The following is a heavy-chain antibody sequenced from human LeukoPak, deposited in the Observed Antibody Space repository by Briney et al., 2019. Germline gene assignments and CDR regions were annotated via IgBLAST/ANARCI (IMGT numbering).Heavy chain of an antibody. V-gene: IGHV5-51*01. Sequence: GESLKISCKGSGYSFTDYWIAWVRRMPGQGLDWMGLIYPRDSEIRNSPSFQGQVTISADKSINTAYLQWSTLKASDTAIYYCARLSRITMVRGAMDAWGQGTPVTVSS. CDR1: GYSFTDYW. CDR3: ARLSRITMVRGAMDA. J-gene: IGHJ6*02. D-gene: IGHD3-10*01. CDR2: IYPRDSEI.